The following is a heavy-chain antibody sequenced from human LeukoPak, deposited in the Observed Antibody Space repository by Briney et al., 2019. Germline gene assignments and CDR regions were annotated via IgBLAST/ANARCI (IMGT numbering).Heavy chain of an antibody. CDR1: SGSISSYY. CDR3: ARDRFGE. J-gene: IGHJ4*02. Sequence: SETLSLNCSVSSGSISSYYWSWIRQPPGKGLEWIGYIYYSGSTNYNPSLKSRVTISVDTSKNQFSLKLSSVTAADTAVYYCARDRFGEWGQGTLVTVSS. CDR2: IYYSGST. D-gene: IGHD2-21*01. V-gene: IGHV4-59*12.